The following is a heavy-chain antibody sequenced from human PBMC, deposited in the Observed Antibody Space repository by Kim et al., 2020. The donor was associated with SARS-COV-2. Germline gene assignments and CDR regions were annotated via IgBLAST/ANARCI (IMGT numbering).Heavy chain of an antibody. V-gene: IGHV3-74*01. CDR2: ISTDGSST. CDR1: GFTFSSYW. J-gene: IGHJ1*01. Sequence: GGSLRLSCAASGFTFSSYWMHWVRQAPGKGLVWVSRISTDGSSTNYADSVKGRFTISRDNAKNTLYLQMNSLRTEDTAVYYCARDFQWRGWGQGTLVTVSS. CDR3: ARDFQWRG. D-gene: IGHD6-19*01.